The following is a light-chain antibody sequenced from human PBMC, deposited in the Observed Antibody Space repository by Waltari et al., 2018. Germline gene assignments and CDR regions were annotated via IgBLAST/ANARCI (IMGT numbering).Light chain of an antibody. CDR3: QQYYSYPWT. CDR2: AAS. J-gene: IGKJ1*01. V-gene: IGKV1-8*01. Sequence: AIRMTQSPPSLSASTGDRVPITCRASQGVSSYLAWYQQKPGKAPNLLIYAASTLQSGVPSRFSGSGSGTDFSLIISCLQSEDFATYYCQQYYSYPWTFGQGTKVEI. CDR1: QGVSSY.